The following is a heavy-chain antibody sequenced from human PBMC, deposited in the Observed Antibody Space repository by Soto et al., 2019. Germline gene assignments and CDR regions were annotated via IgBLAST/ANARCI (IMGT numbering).Heavy chain of an antibody. Sequence: SETLSLTCTVSGGSISSSGFYWGWVRQPPGKGLEWIGSIYYSGSTHYNPSLKSRVTIYVDTSKNQFSLKLSSVTAADTAVYYCARQLAYYGSGSSPWGQGTLVTVSS. CDR2: IYYSGST. V-gene: IGHV4-39*01. D-gene: IGHD3-10*01. J-gene: IGHJ4*02. CDR3: ARQLAYYGSGSSP. CDR1: GGSISSSGFY.